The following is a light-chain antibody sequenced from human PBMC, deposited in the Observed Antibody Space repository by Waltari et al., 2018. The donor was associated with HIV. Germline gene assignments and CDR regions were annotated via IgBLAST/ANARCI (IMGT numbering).Light chain of an antibody. V-gene: IGKV1-12*01. CDR1: QDISDW. Sequence: DIQMTQSPSSVSASVGDRVTITCRASQDISDWLAWYQQKPGEAPKLLIFGASSLQSGVPLRFSGSGSGTDFTLTINSLQPEDFATYYCQQANSFPRTFGQGTKLEIK. CDR3: QQANSFPRT. CDR2: GAS. J-gene: IGKJ2*01.